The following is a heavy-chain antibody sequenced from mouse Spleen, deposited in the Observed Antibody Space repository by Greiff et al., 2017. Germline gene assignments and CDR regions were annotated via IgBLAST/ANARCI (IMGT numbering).Heavy chain of an antibody. CDR2: ISSGSSTI. CDR3: ARVTTVVANDY. Sequence: EVKLVESGGGLVKPGGSLKLSCAASGFTFSDYGMHWVRQAPEKGLEWVAYISSGSSTIYYADTVKGRFTISRDNAKNTLFLQMTSLRSEDTAMYYCARVTTVVANDYWGQGTTLTVSS. V-gene: IGHV5-17*01. D-gene: IGHD1-1*01. CDR1: GFTFSDYG. J-gene: IGHJ2*01.